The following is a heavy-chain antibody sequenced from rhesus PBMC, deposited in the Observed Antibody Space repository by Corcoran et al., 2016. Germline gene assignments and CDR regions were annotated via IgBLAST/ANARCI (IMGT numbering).Heavy chain of an antibody. CDR2: IYGGSGST. J-gene: IGHJ4*01. D-gene: IGHD1-44*01. V-gene: IGHV4-147*01. CDR1: GGSISRNA. CDR3: ARGRTTIDY. Sequence: QVQLQESVPVLVKPSATRSRTCVGAGGSISRNAWRSIRQSPGKGLEWIGYIYGGSGSTSYNTSLKSRVTISTDTSKNQFSLKLGSVTAADTDVYYCARGRTTIDYWGQGVLVTVSS.